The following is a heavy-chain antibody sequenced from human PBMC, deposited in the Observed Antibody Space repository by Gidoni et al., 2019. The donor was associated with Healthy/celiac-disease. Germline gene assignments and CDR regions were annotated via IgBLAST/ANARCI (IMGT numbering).Heavy chain of an antibody. D-gene: IGHD5-12*01. CDR1: GFPFSDYY. V-gene: IGHV3-11*01. Sequence: QVQLVDSGGGLVKPGGSLILSCPSSGFPFSDYYMSWTRQAPGKGLEWVSYISSSGSTIYYADSVKGRFTISRDNAKNSLYLQMNSLRAEDTAVDYCARDRSRWLHDAFDIWGQGKMVTVSS. J-gene: IGHJ3*02. CDR2: ISSSGSTI. CDR3: ARDRSRWLHDAFDI.